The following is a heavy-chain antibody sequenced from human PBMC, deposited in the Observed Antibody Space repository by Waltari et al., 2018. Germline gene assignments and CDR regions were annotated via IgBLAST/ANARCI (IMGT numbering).Heavy chain of an antibody. Sequence: QVQLVQSGAEVKKPGASVKVSCRPSGYTFTTYIITWVRHAPGHGLEWMGWISGYNGNTNYSHKLQCRVTATPDTATSTAYMELTSLISDDTSIYDCATAEIEATISAALDYWGQGTLVTVSS. D-gene: IGHD5-12*01. CDR1: GYTFTTYI. CDR3: ATAEIEATISAALDY. CDR2: ISGYNGNT. J-gene: IGHJ4*02. V-gene: IGHV1-18*04.